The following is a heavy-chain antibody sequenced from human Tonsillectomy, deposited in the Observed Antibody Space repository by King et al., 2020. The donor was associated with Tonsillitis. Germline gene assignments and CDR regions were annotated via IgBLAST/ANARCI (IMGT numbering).Heavy chain of an antibody. Sequence: VQLPQGGAGLLKPSETLSLPCAVYGGSFSGYYWSWLRQPPGKGLEWIGEINHSGSTNYNPSLKSRVTISVDTSKNQFSLKLSSVTAADTAVYYCAREDNYYDSSGYDYWGQGTLVTVSS. CDR1: GGSFSGYY. D-gene: IGHD3-22*01. CDR3: AREDNYYDSSGYDY. V-gene: IGHV4-34*01. CDR2: INHSGST. J-gene: IGHJ4*02.